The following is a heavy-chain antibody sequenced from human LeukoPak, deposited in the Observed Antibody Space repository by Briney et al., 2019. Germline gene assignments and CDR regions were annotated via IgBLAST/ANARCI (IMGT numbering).Heavy chain of an antibody. J-gene: IGHJ6*02. CDR2: ISAYNGNT. CDR3: ARVSCSSTSCYGRGYSYYYYGMDV. V-gene: IGHV1-18*01. D-gene: IGHD2-2*01. CDR1: GYTSTSYG. Sequence: ASVKVSCKASGYTSTSYGISWVRQAPGQGLEWMGWISAYNGNTNYAQKLQGRVTMTTDTSTSTAYMELRSLRSDDTAVYYCARVSCSSTSCYGRGYSYYYYGMDVWGQGTTVTVSS.